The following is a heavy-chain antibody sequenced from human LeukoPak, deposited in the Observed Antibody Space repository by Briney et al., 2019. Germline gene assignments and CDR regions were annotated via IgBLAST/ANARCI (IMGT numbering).Heavy chain of an antibody. J-gene: IGHJ4*02. D-gene: IGHD3-22*01. CDR2: INPSGGST. Sequence: EASVKVSCKASGYTFTSYYMHWVRQAPGQGLEWMGIINPSGGSTSYAQKFQGRVTMTRDMSTSTVYMELSSLRSEDTAVYYCARDAGALRTYYYDSSGYPGDYWGQGTLVTVSS. CDR1: GYTFTSYY. CDR3: ARDAGALRTYYYDSSGYPGDY. V-gene: IGHV1-46*01.